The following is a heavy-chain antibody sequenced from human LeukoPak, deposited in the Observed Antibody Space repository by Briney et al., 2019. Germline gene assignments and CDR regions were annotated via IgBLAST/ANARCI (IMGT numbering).Heavy chain of an antibody. CDR2: INSDGSST. V-gene: IGHV3-74*01. CDR3: AREYVYVSYYYYYYMDV. D-gene: IGHD1-14*01. Sequence: GGSLRLSCAASGFTFSSYWIHWVRQAPGKGLVLVSRINSDGSSTSYADSGKGRFTIARDNAKITLYLQMHSLRAEDTAVSYCAREYVYVSYYYYYYMDVWGKGTTVTVSS. CDR1: GFTFSSYW. J-gene: IGHJ6*03.